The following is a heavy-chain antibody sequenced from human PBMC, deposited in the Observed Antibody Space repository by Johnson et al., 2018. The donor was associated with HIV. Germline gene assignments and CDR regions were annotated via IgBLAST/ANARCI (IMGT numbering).Heavy chain of an antibody. CDR3: ARSSSTAAPGRDAFDI. CDR2: IYSGGST. J-gene: IGHJ3*02. CDR1: GFTVSSYY. Sequence: VQLVESGGGLVQPGGSLRLSCAASGFTVSSYYMSWVRQAPGKGLDWVSVIYSGGSTYYADSVKGRFTISRENAKNSLYHQMNSLRAGDTAVYYCARSSSTAAPGRDAFDIWGQGTMVTVSS. D-gene: IGHD6-13*01. V-gene: IGHV3-66*01.